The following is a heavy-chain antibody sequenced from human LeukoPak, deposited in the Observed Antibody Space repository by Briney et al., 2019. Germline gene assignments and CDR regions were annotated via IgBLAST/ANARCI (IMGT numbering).Heavy chain of an antibody. J-gene: IGHJ4*02. D-gene: IGHD2-2*01. CDR2: IKQDGSEK. CDR1: GFTFSSYW. CDR3: ARDRGYCSSTSCYYFDY. Sequence: PGGSLRLSCAASGFTFSSYWMSWVRQAPGKGLEWVANIKQDGSEKYYVDSVKGRFTISRDNAKNSLYLQINSLRAEDTAVYYCARDRGYCSSTSCYYFDYWGQGTLVTVSS. V-gene: IGHV3-7*03.